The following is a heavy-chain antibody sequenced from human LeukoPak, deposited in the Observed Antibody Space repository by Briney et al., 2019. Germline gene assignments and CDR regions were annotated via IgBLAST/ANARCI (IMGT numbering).Heavy chain of an antibody. D-gene: IGHD1-7*01. CDR1: GFTFSSYA. CDR3: ARLAGTKAYYYYGMDV. Sequence: GGSLRLSCAASGFTFSSYAMHWVRQAPGKGLEWVAVIWYDGSNKYYADSVKGRFTISRDNSKNTLYLQMNSLRAEDTAVYYCARLAGTKAYYYYGMDVWGQGTTVTVSS. CDR2: IWYDGSNK. J-gene: IGHJ6*02. V-gene: IGHV3-33*08.